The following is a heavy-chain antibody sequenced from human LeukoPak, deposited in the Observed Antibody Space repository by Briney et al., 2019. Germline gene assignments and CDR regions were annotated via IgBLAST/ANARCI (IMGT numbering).Heavy chain of an antibody. J-gene: IGHJ4*02. CDR2: IKEDGSEK. Sequence: PPGGSLSLSCAASGFTFSNYWMSWVRQAPGKGLEWVANIKEDGSEKYHVDSVKGRFTISRDNARNSLYLQMYSLRAEDTAVYYCASGRQLGYWGQGTLVTVSS. V-gene: IGHV3-7*01. CDR1: GFTFSNYW. CDR3: ASGRQLGY. D-gene: IGHD6-13*01.